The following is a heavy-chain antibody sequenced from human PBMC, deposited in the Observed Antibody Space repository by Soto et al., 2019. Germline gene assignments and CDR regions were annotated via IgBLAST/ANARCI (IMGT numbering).Heavy chain of an antibody. J-gene: IGHJ4*02. CDR2: ISYDGSNK. CDR3: ARVPWDDFWSDHSYYFDY. D-gene: IGHD3-3*01. V-gene: IGHV3-30-3*01. Sequence: QVQLVESGGGVVQPGRSLRLSCAASGFTFSSYAMHWVRQAPGKGLEWVAVISYDGSNKYYADSVKGRFTISRDNSKNTPYLQMNSLRAEDSAVYYCARVPWDDFWSDHSYYFDYWGQGTLVTVSS. CDR1: GFTFSSYA.